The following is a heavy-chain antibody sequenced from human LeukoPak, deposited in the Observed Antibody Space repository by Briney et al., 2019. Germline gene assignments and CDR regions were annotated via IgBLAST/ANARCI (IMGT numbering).Heavy chain of an antibody. CDR2: ISSSSSYI. V-gene: IGHV3-21*01. D-gene: IGHD3-3*01. CDR3: ARDSRGGSQFDY. Sequence: GGSLRLSCEGSGFIFSNYGMNWVRQAPGKGLEWVSSISSSSSYIYYADSVKGRFTISRDNAKNSLYLQMNSLRAEDTAVYYCARDSRGGSQFDYWGQGTLVTVSS. CDR1: GFIFSNYG. J-gene: IGHJ4*02.